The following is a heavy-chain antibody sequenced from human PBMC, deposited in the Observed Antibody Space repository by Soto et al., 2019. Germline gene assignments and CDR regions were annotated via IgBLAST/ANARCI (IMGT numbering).Heavy chain of an antibody. CDR1: GGSFSGYY. J-gene: IGHJ6*02. Sequence: QVQLQQWGAGLLKPSETLSLTCAVYGGSFSGYYWSWIRQPPGKGLEWIGEINHSGSTNYNPSLTRRVTISVDTSKNQYSLKLSSVTAADTAVYYCARGRYCSGGSCYSYYYYGMDVWGQGTTVTVSS. D-gene: IGHD2-15*01. CDR2: INHSGST. CDR3: ARGRYCSGGSCYSYYYYGMDV. V-gene: IGHV4-34*01.